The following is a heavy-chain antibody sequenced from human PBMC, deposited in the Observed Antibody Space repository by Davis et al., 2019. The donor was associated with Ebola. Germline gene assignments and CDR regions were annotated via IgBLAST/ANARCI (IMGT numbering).Heavy chain of an antibody. Sequence: GGSLRLSCAASGFTFSSYWMSWVRQAPGKGLEWVANIKQDGSEKYYVDSVKGRFTISRDNAKNSLYLQMNSLRAEDTAVYYCARRGYYYDSSGSLHFDYWGQGTLVTVSS. J-gene: IGHJ4*02. CDR2: IKQDGSEK. CDR3: ARRGYYYDSSGSLHFDY. V-gene: IGHV3-7*03. D-gene: IGHD3-22*01. CDR1: GFTFSSYW.